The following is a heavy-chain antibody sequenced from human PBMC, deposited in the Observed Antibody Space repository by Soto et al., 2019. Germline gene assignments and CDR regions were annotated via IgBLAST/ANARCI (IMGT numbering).Heavy chain of an antibody. V-gene: IGHV3-23*01. CDR2: IIGSDGST. Sequence: EVQLSESGGDLAQPGGSLRLSCAASGFTVKSYTMYWVRQVPGKGLEWVSSIIGSDGSTYYADSVKGRFIISRDISKNTLYLQMNSLRVEDTAVYYCAEDKRLDGDWGFDYWGQGTLVTVSS. J-gene: IGHJ4*02. CDR1: GFTVKSYT. D-gene: IGHD4-17*01. CDR3: AEDKRLDGDWGFDY.